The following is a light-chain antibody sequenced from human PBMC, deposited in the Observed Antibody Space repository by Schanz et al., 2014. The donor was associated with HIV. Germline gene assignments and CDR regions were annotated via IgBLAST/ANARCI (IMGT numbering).Light chain of an antibody. J-gene: IGKJ2*01. CDR3: QQCVTYPYT. Sequence: DIQMTQSPSTLSASVGDRVTIACRASQNIGNSLAWFQLKPGRAPKLLIYSASSLHTGVPSTFSGSGSGTEFALTISSLQPDDFATYYCQQCVTYPYTFGQGTKLEIK. CDR1: QNIGNS. CDR2: SAS. V-gene: IGKV1-5*03.